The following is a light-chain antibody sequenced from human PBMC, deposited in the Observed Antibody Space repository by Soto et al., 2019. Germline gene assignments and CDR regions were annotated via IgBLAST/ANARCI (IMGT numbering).Light chain of an antibody. CDR2: DVS. CDR3: QQRSDWPWT. CDR1: QSITSSF. J-gene: IGKJ1*01. Sequence: PGERASLSCGASQSITSSFLAWYQQKPGQAPRLLVYDVSNRAAGIPTRFSGGGSGTDFTLTISNVEPEDFAVYYCQQRSDWPWTFGQGTKVDIK. V-gene: IGKV3-11*01.